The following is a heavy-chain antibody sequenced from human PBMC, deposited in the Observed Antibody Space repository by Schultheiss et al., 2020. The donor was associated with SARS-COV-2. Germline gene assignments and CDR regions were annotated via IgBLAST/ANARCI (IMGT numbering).Heavy chain of an antibody. CDR3: AKDRNGLY. Sequence: GGSLRRSCTASGITFSSYAMSWVRQAPGKGLEWVSATSGSGGSTYYADSVKGRFTISRDNSKNTLYLQMNSLRAEDTAVYYCAKDRNGLYWGQGTLVTVSS. D-gene: IGHD1-1*01. CDR1: GITFSSYA. J-gene: IGHJ4*02. V-gene: IGHV3-23*01. CDR2: TSGSGGST.